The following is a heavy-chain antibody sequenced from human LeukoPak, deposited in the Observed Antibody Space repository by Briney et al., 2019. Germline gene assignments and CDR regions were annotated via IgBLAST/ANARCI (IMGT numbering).Heavy chain of an antibody. CDR3: AKDYIRLGIVGAIDY. Sequence: GGSLRLSCAASGFTFSSYAMSWVRQAPGKGLEWVSAISGSGGSTYYADSVKGRFTISRDNSKNTLYLQMNSLRAEDTAVYYCAKDYIRLGIVGAIDYWGQGTLVTISS. CDR1: GFTFSSYA. CDR2: ISGSGGST. V-gene: IGHV3-23*01. D-gene: IGHD1-26*01. J-gene: IGHJ4*02.